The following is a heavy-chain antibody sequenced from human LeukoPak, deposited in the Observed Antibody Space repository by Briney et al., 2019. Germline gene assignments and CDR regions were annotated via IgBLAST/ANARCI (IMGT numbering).Heavy chain of an antibody. CDR1: GYTFTSYG. D-gene: IGHD3-16*02. Sequence: ASVKGSCKASGYTFTSYGISWVRQAPGQGLEWMGWISAYNGNTNYAQKLQGRVTMTTDTSTSTAYMELRSLRSDDTAVYYCAREGDYVWGSYRSPDYWGQGTLVTVSS. J-gene: IGHJ4*02. CDR3: AREGDYVWGSYRSPDY. CDR2: ISAYNGNT. V-gene: IGHV1-18*01.